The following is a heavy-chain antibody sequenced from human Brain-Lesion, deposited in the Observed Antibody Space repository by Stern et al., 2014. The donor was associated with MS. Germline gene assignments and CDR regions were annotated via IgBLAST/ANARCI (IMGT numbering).Heavy chain of an antibody. CDR2: MNYGGSP. CDR1: GYSITSAAFS. J-gene: IGHJ5*02. Sequence: QLQLQESGSGLVKPSQTLSLTCSVSGYSITSAAFSWTWIRQAPGKGLEXIGYMNYGGSPLHNPFLRRRGNISGGNAKNQFCLRLNPVTAADTAVYYCARGRSRVHPPLDPWGQGTLVTVSS. V-gene: IGHV4-30-2*01. CDR3: ARGRSRVHPPLDP. D-gene: IGHD2-2*01.